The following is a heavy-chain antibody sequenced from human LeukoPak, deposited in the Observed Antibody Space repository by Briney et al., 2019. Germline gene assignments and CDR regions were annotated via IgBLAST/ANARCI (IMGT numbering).Heavy chain of an antibody. CDR3: ARGEIAARYYYYGMDV. J-gene: IGHJ6*02. CDR1: GGSISSYY. CDR2: IYYSGST. Sequence: SETLSLTCTVSGGSISSYYWSWIRQPPGKGLEWIGYIYYSGSTNYNPSLKSRVTISVDTSKNQFSLKLSSVTAADTAVYYCARGEIAARYYYYGMDVWGQGTTVTVSS. V-gene: IGHV4-59*01. D-gene: IGHD6-13*01.